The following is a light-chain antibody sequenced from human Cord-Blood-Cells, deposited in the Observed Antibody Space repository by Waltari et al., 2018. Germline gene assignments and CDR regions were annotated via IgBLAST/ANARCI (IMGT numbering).Light chain of an antibody. CDR2: WAS. Sequence: DIVMTQSPDSLAVSLGERATINCKSSQSVLYSSNNKNYLAWYQQKPGQPPKLPIYWASTRESRVPDRLSGSGSGTDVTLTISSLQAEDGSVYYCQQYYSTPYSFGQGTKLEIK. CDR3: QQYYSTPYS. CDR1: QSVLYSSNNKNY. V-gene: IGKV4-1*01. J-gene: IGKJ2*03.